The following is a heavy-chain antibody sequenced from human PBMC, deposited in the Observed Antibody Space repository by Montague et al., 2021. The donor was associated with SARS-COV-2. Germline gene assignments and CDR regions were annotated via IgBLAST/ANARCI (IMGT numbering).Heavy chain of an antibody. CDR3: ARRAQWPLSWFFDL. D-gene: IGHD6-19*01. Sequence: SQSLSLTCTVSGGSISSGTYYWGWARQPPGKGLEWIGTINYSGKTYYNPSLKSRVTISVDTSKNQFSLKVTSVTAADTAVYYCARRAQWPLSWFFDLWGRGTLVTVSS. J-gene: IGHJ2*01. CDR2: INYSGKT. V-gene: IGHV4-39*01. CDR1: GGSISSGTYY.